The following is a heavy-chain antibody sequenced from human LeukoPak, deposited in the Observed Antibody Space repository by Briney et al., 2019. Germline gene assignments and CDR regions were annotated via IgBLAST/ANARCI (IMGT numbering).Heavy chain of an antibody. D-gene: IGHD2-2*01. CDR2: IYWNDDK. V-gene: IGHV2-5*01. CDR1: GFSLSTSGVG. Sequence: SGPTLVKPTQTLTLTCTFSGFSLSTSGVGVGWIRQPPGKALEWLGLIYWNDDKRCSPSLKSRLTITKDTSKNQVVLTMTNMDPVDTATYYCARRGGVPAANNWFDPWGQGTLVTVSS. J-gene: IGHJ5*02. CDR3: ARRGGVPAANNWFDP.